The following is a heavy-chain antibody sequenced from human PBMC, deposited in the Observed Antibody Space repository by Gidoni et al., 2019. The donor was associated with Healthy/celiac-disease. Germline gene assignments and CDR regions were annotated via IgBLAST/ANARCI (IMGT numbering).Heavy chain of an antibody. CDR1: GFTCSSYS. CDR2: ISSSSSYI. J-gene: IGHJ4*02. D-gene: IGHD6-19*01. Sequence: EVQLVEAGGGLVKPGGSLRLSGAASGFTCSSYSMNWVRQAPGKGLEWVSSISSSSSYIYYADSVKGRFTISRDNAKNSLYLQMNSLRAEDTAVYYCARDGSGWYDRFDYWGQGTLVTVSS. V-gene: IGHV3-21*01. CDR3: ARDGSGWYDRFDY.